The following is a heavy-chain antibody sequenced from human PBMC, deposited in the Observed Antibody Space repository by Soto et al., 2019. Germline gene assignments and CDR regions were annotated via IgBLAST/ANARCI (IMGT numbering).Heavy chain of an antibody. V-gene: IGHV3-13*05. CDR1: GFFFSNYD. Sequence: QLVESGGGLTQAGGSLRLSCVGSGFFFSNYDMHWVRQTTGKGLEWVSAIGTTGDPYYPGSVKGRFTISRDNAKNSLYLQMNSLTVEDTGVYFCGRGSSGWYSEVDFWGQGTLVTVSS. D-gene: IGHD6-19*01. CDR3: GRGSSGWYSEVDF. CDR2: IGTTGDP. J-gene: IGHJ4*02.